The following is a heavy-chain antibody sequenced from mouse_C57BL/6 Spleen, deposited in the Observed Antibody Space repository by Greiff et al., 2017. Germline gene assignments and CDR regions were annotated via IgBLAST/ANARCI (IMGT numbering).Heavy chain of an antibody. CDR2: FYPGDGDT. J-gene: IGHJ4*01. V-gene: IGHV1-80*01. CDR1: GYAFSSYP. CDR3: APGDGDY. Sequence: QVQLQQSEAELVKPGASVKISCKVSGYAFSSYPMNWMKQRPGKGLEWIGHFYPGDGDTKYNGKFKGKATLTADKSSSTAYLQLSSLTSEDSAVYFCAPGDGDYWGQGTSVTVSS. D-gene: IGHD2-3*01.